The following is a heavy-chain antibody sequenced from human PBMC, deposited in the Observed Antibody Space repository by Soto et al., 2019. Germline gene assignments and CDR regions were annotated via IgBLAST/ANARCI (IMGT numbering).Heavy chain of an antibody. CDR2: VSGSGGST. D-gene: IGHD2-8*02. CDR1: GFTFSTYG. J-gene: IGHJ6*02. Sequence: EVQLLESGGDLVQPGGSLTLSCAAAGFTFSTYGMSWVRQAPGKGLEWVSAVSGSGGSTYYADSVRGRFTISRDNSKNTLYLQVNSLRAEDTAVYYCAKGSKTGADYSYGMDVWGQGTTVTVSS. CDR3: AKGSKTGADYSYGMDV. V-gene: IGHV3-23*01.